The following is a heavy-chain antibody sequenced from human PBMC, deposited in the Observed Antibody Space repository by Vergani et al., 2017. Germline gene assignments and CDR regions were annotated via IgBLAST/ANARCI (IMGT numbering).Heavy chain of an antibody. CDR2: TRYDGIVE. J-gene: IGHJ4*02. D-gene: IGHD2-15*01. CDR3: ATAGAAYCRGASCYDFFEY. V-gene: IGHV3-30*02. CDR1: GFTFTNYG. Sequence: VQLVESGGGLVQPGGSLRLSCAASGFTFTNYGMHWVRQAPGKGLEWVAFTRYDGIVEYYGDSVRGRFTISRDNSKNTLYLQMNRLRPEDTAVYYCATAGAAYCRGASCYDFFEYWCQGTLVTVAS.